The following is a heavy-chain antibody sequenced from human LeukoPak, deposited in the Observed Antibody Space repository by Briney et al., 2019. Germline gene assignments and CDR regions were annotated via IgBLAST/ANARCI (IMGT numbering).Heavy chain of an antibody. CDR3: AKDMDGYKLFDY. D-gene: IGHD5-24*01. CDR1: GFTFSSYA. Sequence: GGSLRLSCAASGFTFSSYAMSWVRQAPGKGLEWVSAISGSGGSTYYADSAKGRFTISRDNSKNTLYLQMNSLRAEDTAVYYCAKDMDGYKLFDYWGQGTLVTVSS. J-gene: IGHJ4*02. V-gene: IGHV3-23*01. CDR2: ISGSGGST.